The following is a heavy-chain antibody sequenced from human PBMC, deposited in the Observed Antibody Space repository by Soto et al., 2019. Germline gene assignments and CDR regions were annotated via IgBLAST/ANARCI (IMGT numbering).Heavy chain of an antibody. CDR1: GGSFSGHS. CDR2: INHSGRV. D-gene: IGHD3-22*01. V-gene: IGHV4-34*01. CDR3: STRAYDTNGYYRFDP. Sequence: SETLSLTCAVYGGSFSGHSWTWIRQSPGKGLEWIGDINHSGRVNYSPSLKSRVTISLDTSKNQFSLTLSAVTAADTAMYYCSTRAYDTNGYYRFDPWGQGTLVTVLL. J-gene: IGHJ5*01.